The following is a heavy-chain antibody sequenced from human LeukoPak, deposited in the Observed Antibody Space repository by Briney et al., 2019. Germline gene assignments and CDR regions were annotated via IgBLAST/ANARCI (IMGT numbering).Heavy chain of an antibody. V-gene: IGHV5-51*01. J-gene: IGHJ4*02. Sequence: PGGSLRLSCKASGYRFTIYWMAWVRQMPGKGLDTMGIIYPGDSDTRYSPSFQGQVTISADKSINTAYLQWSSLKASDTAMYYCARFPGLTTVTLDYWGQGTLVTVSS. CDR2: IYPGDSDT. D-gene: IGHD4-11*01. CDR1: GYRFTIYW. CDR3: ARFPGLTTVTLDY.